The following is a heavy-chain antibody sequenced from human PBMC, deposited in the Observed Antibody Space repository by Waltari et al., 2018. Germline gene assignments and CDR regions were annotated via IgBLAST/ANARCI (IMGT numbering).Heavy chain of an antibody. CDR2: IYYTGKT. V-gene: IGHV4-59*11. Sequence: QVQLQESGSGLVKPSETLSLTCTVSGGSINSHYWSWIRQPPGKGLEWIGYIYYTGKTNYTPSLTGRVTMAVDTSKSQLSLRLTSVTAADTAVYYCARCYYASGTYPDIWGQGTMVIVSS. D-gene: IGHD3-10*01. CDR3: ARCYYASGTYPDI. CDR1: GGSINSHY. J-gene: IGHJ3*02.